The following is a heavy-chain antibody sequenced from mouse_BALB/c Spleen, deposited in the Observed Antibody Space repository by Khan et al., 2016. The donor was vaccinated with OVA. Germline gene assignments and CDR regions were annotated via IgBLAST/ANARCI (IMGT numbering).Heavy chain of an antibody. V-gene: IGHV3-2*02. CDR3: ARGNYYGYYFDY. CDR1: GYSITSGYA. Sequence: EVQLQESGPGLVKPSQSLSLTCTVTGYSITSGYAWNWIRQFPGNKLEWMGYISYSGGTSYNPSLKSRISLPRDTSKNQFFLQLNSVTTEETATYYCARGNYYGYYFDYWGQGTTLTVSS. D-gene: IGHD1-1*01. J-gene: IGHJ2*01. CDR2: ISYSGGT.